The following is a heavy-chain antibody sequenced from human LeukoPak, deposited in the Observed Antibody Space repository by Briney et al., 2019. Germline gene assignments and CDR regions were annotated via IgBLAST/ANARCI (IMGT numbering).Heavy chain of an antibody. CDR1: GYTFTSYD. J-gene: IGHJ5*02. D-gene: IGHD5-18*01. V-gene: IGHV1-8*01. Sequence: GASVKVSCKASGYTFTSYDINWVRQATGQGLEWMGWMNPNSGNTGYAQKFQGRVTMTRNTSISTAYMELSSLRSEDTAVYYCARGGTWIQLWLRYNWFDPWGQGTLVTVSS. CDR3: ARGGTWIQLWLRYNWFDP. CDR2: MNPNSGNT.